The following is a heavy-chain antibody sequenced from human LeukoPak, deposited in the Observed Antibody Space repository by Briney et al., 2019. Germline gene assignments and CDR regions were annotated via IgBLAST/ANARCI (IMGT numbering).Heavy chain of an antibody. J-gene: IGHJ4*02. Sequence: PEGSLRLSCTASGFTFGDYLMSWFRQAPGKGLEWIGFISGVTTEYAASVQGRFTISTDDATSIAYLQMNSLTTEDTAVYYCSSGSGWLSVYWGQGTLVTVCS. CDR1: GFTFGDYL. CDR2: ISGVTT. D-gene: IGHD6-19*01. CDR3: SSGSGWLSVY. V-gene: IGHV3-49*03.